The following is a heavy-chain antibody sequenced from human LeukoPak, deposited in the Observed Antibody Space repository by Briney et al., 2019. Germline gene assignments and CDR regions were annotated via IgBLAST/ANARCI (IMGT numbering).Heavy chain of an antibody. D-gene: IGHD3-9*01. J-gene: IGHJ6*03. Sequence: SGTLSLTCAVSGGSISSSNWWSWVRQPPGKGPEWIGEIYHSGSTNYNPSLKSGVTISVAKTKNHFSLQLSSSTAAATAVYYCARGRYDILTGYYKNYYYYMDVWGKGTTVTVSS. CDR1: GGSISSSNW. CDR3: ARGRYDILTGYYKNYYYYMDV. CDR2: IYHSGST. V-gene: IGHV4-4*02.